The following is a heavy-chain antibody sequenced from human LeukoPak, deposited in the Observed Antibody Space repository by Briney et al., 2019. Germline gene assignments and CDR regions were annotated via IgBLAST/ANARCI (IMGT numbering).Heavy chain of an antibody. CDR3: AGGATGYSSGSYHY. V-gene: IGHV1-69*13. D-gene: IGHD6-19*01. CDR1: GGTFSSYA. Sequence: SVKVSCKASGGTFSSYAISWVRQAPGQGLEWMGGIIPIFGTANYAQKSQGRVTITADESTSTAYMELSSLRSEDTAVYYCAGGATGYSSGSYHYWGQGILVTVSS. J-gene: IGHJ4*02. CDR2: IIPIFGTA.